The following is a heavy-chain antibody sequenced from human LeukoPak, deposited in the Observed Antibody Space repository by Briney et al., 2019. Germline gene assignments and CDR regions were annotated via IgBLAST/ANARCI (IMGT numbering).Heavy chain of an antibody. CDR2: IYSGGSA. CDR1: GFTVSSNY. CDR3: ARDVGSGINY. J-gene: IGHJ4*02. V-gene: IGHV3-53*01. Sequence: GGSLRLSCAASGFTVSSNYMSWVRQAPGKGLEWVSVIYSGGSAYYAESVKGRFTISRDNSENTLYLQMNSLRAEDTAVYYCARDVGSGINYWGQGTLVTVSS. D-gene: IGHD2-15*01.